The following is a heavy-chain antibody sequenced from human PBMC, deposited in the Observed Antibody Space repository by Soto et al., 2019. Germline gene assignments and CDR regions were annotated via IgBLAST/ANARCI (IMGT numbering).Heavy chain of an antibody. D-gene: IGHD3-10*01. Sequence: LRLSCAASGFSFSRFAIHWVRQAPGKGLEWVAVISKDGSVIYYADSVKGRFTISRDNSKSSLFLQVNSLTSEDTAVYHCARSRSGAVPDSLGFWGQGTLVTVSS. J-gene: IGHJ4*02. CDR1: GFSFSRFA. CDR2: ISKDGSVI. CDR3: ARSRSGAVPDSLGF. V-gene: IGHV3-30-3*01.